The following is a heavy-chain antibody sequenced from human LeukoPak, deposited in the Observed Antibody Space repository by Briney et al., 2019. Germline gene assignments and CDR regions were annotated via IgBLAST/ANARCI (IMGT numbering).Heavy chain of an antibody. J-gene: IGHJ1*01. V-gene: IGHV3-11*04. CDR2: ISSSGSII. CDR3: ATYNSRNAREFQS. D-gene: IGHD3-22*01. CDR1: GFTFSDYY. Sequence: GGSLRLSCAASGFTFSDYYMSWIRQAPGKGLEWVSYISSSGSIIYYADSVKGRFTISRDNAKNSLYLQMNSLRAEDTAVYYCATYNSRNAREFQSWGQGTLVTVSS.